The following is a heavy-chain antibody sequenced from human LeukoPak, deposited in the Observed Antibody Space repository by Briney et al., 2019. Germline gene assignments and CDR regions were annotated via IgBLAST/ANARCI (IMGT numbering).Heavy chain of an antibody. V-gene: IGHV3-30-3*01. CDR1: GFTFSSYA. D-gene: IGHD1-26*01. Sequence: GGSLRLSCAASGFTFSSYAMHWVRQAPGKGLEWVAVISYDGSNKYYADSVKGRFTISRDNSKNTLYLQMNSLRAEDTAVYYCARDASSGSYYGSGGIFDYWGQGTLVTVSS. CDR3: ARDASSGSYYGSGGIFDY. CDR2: ISYDGSNK. J-gene: IGHJ4*02.